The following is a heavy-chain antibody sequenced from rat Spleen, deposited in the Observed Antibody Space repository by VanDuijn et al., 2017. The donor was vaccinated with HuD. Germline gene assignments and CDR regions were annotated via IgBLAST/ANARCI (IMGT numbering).Heavy chain of an antibody. V-gene: IGHV5-27*01. CDR3: TTKAD. J-gene: IGHJ2*01. Sequence: EVELVESGGGLVQPGRSMKLSCAASGFTFSNFVMAWVRQAPTKGLEWVAYIIISGGSTYYRDSVKGRFTISRDDAKSTLYLQMDSLRSEDTATYYCTTKADWGQGVMVTVSS. CDR1: GFTFSNFV. CDR2: IIISGGST.